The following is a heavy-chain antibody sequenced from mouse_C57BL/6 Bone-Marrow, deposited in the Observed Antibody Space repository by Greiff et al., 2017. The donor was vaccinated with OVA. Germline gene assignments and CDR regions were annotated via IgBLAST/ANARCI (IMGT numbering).Heavy chain of an antibody. Sequence: EVQRVESGGGLVQPGGSLKLSCAASGFTFSDYYMYWVRQTPEKRLEWVAYISNGGGSTYYPDTVKGRFTISRDNAKNTLYLQMSRLKSEDTAMYYCARPHYYGSSYPYFDYWGQGTTLTVSS. CDR2: ISNGGGST. CDR1: GFTFSDYY. V-gene: IGHV5-12*01. CDR3: ARPHYYGSSYPYFDY. D-gene: IGHD1-1*01. J-gene: IGHJ2*01.